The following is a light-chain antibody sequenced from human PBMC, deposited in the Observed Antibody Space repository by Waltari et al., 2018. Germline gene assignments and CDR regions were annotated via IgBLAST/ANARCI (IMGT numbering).Light chain of an antibody. CDR3: SSKTSSSPVI. CDR1: SSDVGGCDC. Sequence: QSALTQPASVSGAPVQSITISCTGTSSDVGGCDCVSWYQHHRDKVPKLLIFDVSHRPSGASDRFSASNSGNTVSLTIAGLQAGDEADYYCSSKTSSSPVIFGGGTKLTVL. V-gene: IGLV2-14*03. J-gene: IGLJ2*01. CDR2: DVS.